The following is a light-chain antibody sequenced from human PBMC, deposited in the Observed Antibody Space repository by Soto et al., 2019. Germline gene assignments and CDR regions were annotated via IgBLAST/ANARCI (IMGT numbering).Light chain of an antibody. CDR2: SNN. Sequence: QSVLTQPPSASGTPGQSVTISCSGSSSNIGSNTINWYQQLPGTAPKLLIYSNNHRPSGVPDRFSGSKSGTSASLAISGLQSEEEADYYCAAWDDSLNGYVFGTGTKLTVL. J-gene: IGLJ1*01. V-gene: IGLV1-44*01. CDR1: SSNIGSNT. CDR3: AAWDDSLNGYV.